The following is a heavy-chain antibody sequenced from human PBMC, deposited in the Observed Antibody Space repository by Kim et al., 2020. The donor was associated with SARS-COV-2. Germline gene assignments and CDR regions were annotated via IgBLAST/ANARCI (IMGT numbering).Heavy chain of an antibody. V-gene: IGHV4-59*13. Sequence: SETLSLTCTVSGGPISSYYWSWIRQPPGKGLEWIGYIYYSGSTNNNPSLKSRVTISVDTSKNQFSLKLSSVTAADTAVYYCAREPDYGDYFDYWGQGTLVTVSS. CDR2: IYYSGST. D-gene: IGHD4-17*01. J-gene: IGHJ4*02. CDR3: AREPDYGDYFDY. CDR1: GGPISSYY.